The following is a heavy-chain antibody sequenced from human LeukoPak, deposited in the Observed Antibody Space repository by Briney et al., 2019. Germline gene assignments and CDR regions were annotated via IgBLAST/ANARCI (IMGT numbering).Heavy chain of an antibody. CDR1: GYSISSGYY. D-gene: IGHD3-10*01. J-gene: IGHJ4*02. CDR3: AAGLWFGDRAFDY. V-gene: IGHV4-38-2*01. Sequence: SETLSLTCAVSGYSISSGYYWGWIRQPPGKGLEWIGSIYHSGSTYYNPSLKSRVTISVDTSKNQFSLKLSSVTAADTAVYYCAAGLWFGDRAFDYWGQGTLVTVSP. CDR2: IYHSGST.